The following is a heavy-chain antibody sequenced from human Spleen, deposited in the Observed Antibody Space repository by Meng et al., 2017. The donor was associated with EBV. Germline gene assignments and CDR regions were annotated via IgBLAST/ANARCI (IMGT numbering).Heavy chain of an antibody. CDR2: LIPMSDAP. Sequence: QLQLVQSGAEVKKPGSSVKVACKASGGNFRRSAISWVRQGPGQGLEWMGGLIPMSDAPHYAQKFQGRVTITADESTSTHYMDLSGLRSEDTAVYYCASESGRGFTPDYWGQGTLVTVSS. CDR3: ASESGRGFTPDY. J-gene: IGHJ4*02. CDR1: GGNFRRSA. V-gene: IGHV1-69*01. D-gene: IGHD3-10*01.